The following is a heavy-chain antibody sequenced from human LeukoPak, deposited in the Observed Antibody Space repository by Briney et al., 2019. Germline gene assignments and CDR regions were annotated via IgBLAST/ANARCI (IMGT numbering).Heavy chain of an antibody. D-gene: IGHD3-9*01. V-gene: IGHV1-2*02. CDR2: INPTNGGK. J-gene: IGHJ4*02. CDR1: GYTFTGYY. Sequence: GASVKVSCKTSGYTFTGYYIHWVRQAPGQGLEWMGWINPTNGGKNYAQNFQGRVTMTRDTSISTAYMELSGQRSDDTAIYYCARQTIRPFDYWGQGTLVTVSA. CDR3: ARQTIRPFDY.